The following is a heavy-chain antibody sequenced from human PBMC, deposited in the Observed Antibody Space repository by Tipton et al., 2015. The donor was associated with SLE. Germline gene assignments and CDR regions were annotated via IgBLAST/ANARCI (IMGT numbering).Heavy chain of an antibody. J-gene: IGHJ6*02. Sequence: SLRLSCAASGFSFSTYSMNWVRQAPGKGLEWVASIARDDYIFYADSVRGRFTISRDNAKNSLYLQMNSLRADDTAVYYCASDIAPSVYYQYGMDVWGQGTTVTVSS. CDR3: ASDIAPSVYYQYGMDV. CDR1: GFSFSTYS. CDR2: IARDDYI. V-gene: IGHV3-21*03. D-gene: IGHD6-13*01.